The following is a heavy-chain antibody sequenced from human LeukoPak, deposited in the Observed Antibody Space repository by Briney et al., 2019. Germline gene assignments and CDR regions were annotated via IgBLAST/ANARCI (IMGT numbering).Heavy chain of an antibody. V-gene: IGHV5-51*01. CDR1: GYSFTSYW. J-gene: IGHJ3*02. CDR2: IYPGDSDT. CDR3: ARRRGATLYLYAFDI. D-gene: IGHD1-26*01. Sequence: GESLKISCKGSGYSFTSYWIGWVRQMPGKGLEWMGIIYPGDSDTRYSPSFQGQVTISADKSISTAYLQWSSLKASDTAVYYCARRRGATLYLYAFDIWGQGTMVTVSS.